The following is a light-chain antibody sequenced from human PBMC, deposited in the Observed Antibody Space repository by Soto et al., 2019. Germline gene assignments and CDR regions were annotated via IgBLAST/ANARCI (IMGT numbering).Light chain of an antibody. CDR2: GAS. Sequence: VMTQSPATLSVSPGERATLSCWASETVATNLAWYQQKPGQAPRLLISGASTRAAGISDRFRGSGSGTEFTHTISSLRSSDASIYYCQQYFEWPPMTFGQGTKVEI. V-gene: IGKV3-15*01. CDR3: QQYFEWPPMT. CDR1: ETVATN. J-gene: IGKJ1*01.